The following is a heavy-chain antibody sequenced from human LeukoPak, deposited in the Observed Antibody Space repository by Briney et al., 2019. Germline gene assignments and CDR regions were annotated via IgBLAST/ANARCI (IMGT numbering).Heavy chain of an antibody. CDR3: AKGSYGSGSFDY. J-gene: IGHJ4*02. Sequence: GGSLRLSCAASGFTFSSYAMSWVRQAPGKGLEWVPGISGSGGSTYYADSVKGRVTISRDNSRKTLYLQMNSLRAEDTAVYYCAKGSYGSGSFDYWGQGTLVTVSS. CDR2: ISGSGGST. CDR1: GFTFSSYA. V-gene: IGHV3-23*01. D-gene: IGHD3-10*01.